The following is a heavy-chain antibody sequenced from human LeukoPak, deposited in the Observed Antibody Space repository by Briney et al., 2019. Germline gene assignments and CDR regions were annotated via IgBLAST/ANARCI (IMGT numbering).Heavy chain of an antibody. D-gene: IGHD2-15*01. CDR3: ATGRAIAGLRTKYCRGDSCYPLGS. CDR2: INHGGST. V-gene: IGHV4-34*01. J-gene: IGHJ5*02. Sequence: SETLSLTCAVYGGSVSGYYCSWIRQPPGKGLEWIGEINHGGSTNYSPSLKRRVTMSADTSKNQFSLKLTSVTAADTAVYYCATGRAIAGLRTKYCRGDSCYPLGSWGQGTLVIVSS. CDR1: GGSVSGYY.